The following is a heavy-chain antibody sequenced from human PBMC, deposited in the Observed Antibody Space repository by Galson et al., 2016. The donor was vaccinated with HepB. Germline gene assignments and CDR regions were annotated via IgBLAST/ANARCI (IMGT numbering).Heavy chain of an antibody. D-gene: IGHD5-24*01. J-gene: IGHJ4*02. CDR3: ATDHNWAGY. Sequence: SLRLSCAASGLSFSRYWMTWVRQAPGRGLEFVATINPDSSETYYVDSLKGRFTISRDNAQNSLHLRVDSLRVDDTGIYYCATDHNWAGYWGQGTLVTVSS. CDR1: GLSFSRYW. CDR2: INPDSSET. V-gene: IGHV3-7*03.